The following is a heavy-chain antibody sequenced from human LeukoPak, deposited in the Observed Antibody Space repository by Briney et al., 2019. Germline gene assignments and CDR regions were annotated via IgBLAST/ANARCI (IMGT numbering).Heavy chain of an antibody. CDR2: ISSSSSYI. CDR3: ARGMGDYVYYYYGMDV. D-gene: IGHD4-17*01. Sequence: GGSLRLSCAASGFTFSSYSMNWVRQAPGKGLEWVSSISSSSSYIYYADSVKGRFTISRDNAKNSLYLQMSSRRAEDTAVYYCARGMGDYVYYYYGMDVWGKGTTVTVSS. CDR1: GFTFSSYS. V-gene: IGHV3-21*01. J-gene: IGHJ6*04.